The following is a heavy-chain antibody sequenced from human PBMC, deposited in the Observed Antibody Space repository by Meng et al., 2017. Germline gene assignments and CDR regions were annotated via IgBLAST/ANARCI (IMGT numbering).Heavy chain of an antibody. D-gene: IGHD1-26*01. CDR2: ISSSSSYI. CDR1: GFTFSSYS. CDR3: AKVSYSGSYKLGFDP. Sequence: GESLKISCAASGFTFSSYSMNWVRQAPGKGLEWVSSISSSSSYIYYADSVKGRFTISRDNSKNTLYLQMNSLRAEDTAVYYCAKVSYSGSYKLGFDPWGQGTLVTVSS. J-gene: IGHJ5*02. V-gene: IGHV3-21*04.